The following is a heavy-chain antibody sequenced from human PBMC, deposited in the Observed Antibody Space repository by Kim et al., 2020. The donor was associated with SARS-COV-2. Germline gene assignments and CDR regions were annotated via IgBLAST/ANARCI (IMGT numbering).Heavy chain of an antibody. V-gene: IGHV4-59*13. CDR2: IYYSGST. D-gene: IGHD6-19*01. CDR1: GGSISSYY. J-gene: IGHJ6*02. CDR3: ARAAGFRSSGWSAGYYGMDV. Sequence: SETLSLTCTVSGGSISSYYWSWIRQPPGKGLEWIGYIYYSGSTNYNPSLKSRVTISVDTSKNQFSLKLSSVTAADTAVYYLARAAGFRSSGWSAGYYGMDVWGQGATVPVSS.